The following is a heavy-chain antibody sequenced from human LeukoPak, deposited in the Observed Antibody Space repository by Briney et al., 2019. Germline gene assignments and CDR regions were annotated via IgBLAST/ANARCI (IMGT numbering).Heavy chain of an antibody. D-gene: IGHD3-16*01. J-gene: IGHJ4*02. V-gene: IGHV3-21*01. CDR2: ISSSSYI. Sequence: GGSLRLSCAASGFTLSSYSMNWVRQAPGKGLEWVSSISSSSYIYYADSVKGRFTISRDNAKKSLYLQMNSLRVEDTAVYYCARTTYDYVWGSHDYWGQGTLVTVSS. CDR3: ARTTYDYVWGSHDY. CDR1: GFTLSSYS.